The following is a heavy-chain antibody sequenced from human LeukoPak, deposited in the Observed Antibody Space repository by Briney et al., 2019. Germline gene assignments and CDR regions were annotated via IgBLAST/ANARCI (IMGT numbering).Heavy chain of an antibody. J-gene: IGHJ4*02. D-gene: IGHD6-13*01. V-gene: IGHV3-23*01. CDR2: ICGSGGST. Sequence: GGSLRLSCAASGFTFSSYAMSWVRQAPGKGLEWVSSICGSGGSTYYADSVKGRFTISRDSSKNTLYLQMNSLRAEDTAVYYCAKVETAAAATLRGFDYWGQGTLVTVSS. CDR1: GFTFSSYA. CDR3: AKVETAAAATLRGFDY.